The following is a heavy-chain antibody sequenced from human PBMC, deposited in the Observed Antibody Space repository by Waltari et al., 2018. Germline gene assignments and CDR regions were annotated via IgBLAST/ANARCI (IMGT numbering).Heavy chain of an antibody. J-gene: IGHJ4*02. CDR2: IAYDGKTD. V-gene: IGHV3-30*03. CDR3: ARGRFLEWLFLDF. D-gene: IGHD3-3*01. CDR1: GFTFPNHA. Sequence: QVELVESGGGVVQPGRSLRLSCEASGFTFPNHAMHWVRQAPGKGLEWLALIAYDGKTDFYADSVKGRFTISRDNSKSTLHLQMNRLKTEDTAIYFCARGRFLEWLFLDFWGQGALVTVSS.